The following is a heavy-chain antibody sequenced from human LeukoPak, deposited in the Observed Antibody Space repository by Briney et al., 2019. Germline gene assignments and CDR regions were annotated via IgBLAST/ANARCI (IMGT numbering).Heavy chain of an antibody. J-gene: IGHJ4*02. CDR1: GYSFTTYW. D-gene: IGHD1-26*01. V-gene: IGHV5-51*01. CDR3: ARPSGSYDWRTGFDY. Sequence: KAGESLKISCKGSGYSFTTYWIGWVRQMPGKGLEWMGIIYPGDSDTTYSPSFQGQVTISADKSISTAYLQWSSLKASDTAMYYCARPSGSYDWRTGFDYWGQGTLVTVSS. CDR2: IYPGDSDT.